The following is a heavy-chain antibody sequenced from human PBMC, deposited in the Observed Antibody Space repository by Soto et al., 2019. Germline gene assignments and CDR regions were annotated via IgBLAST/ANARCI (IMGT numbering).Heavy chain of an antibody. V-gene: IGHV3-23*01. CDR1: GFTFSSYA. CDR3: ARESDH. J-gene: IGHJ4*02. Sequence: GGSLRLSCAASGFTFSSYAMSWVRQAPGKGLGWVSTISGSGGGTYYADSMKGRFTISRDNSKNTLYLQMYSLRVEDTAVYCCARESDHWGQGTLVTVSS. CDR2: ISGSGGGT.